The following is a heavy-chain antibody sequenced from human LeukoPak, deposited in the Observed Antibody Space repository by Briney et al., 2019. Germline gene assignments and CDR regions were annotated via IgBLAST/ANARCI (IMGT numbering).Heavy chain of an antibody. V-gene: IGHV3-30*02. CDR3: AKGFGAVAPTGIDY. CDR2: IRYDGSNK. CDR1: GFTFRSNG. Sequence: GGSLRLSCVASGFTFRSNGMTWVRQAPGKGLEWVAFIRYDGSNKYYADSVKGRFTISRDNSKNTLYLQMNSLRAEDTAVYYCAKGFGAVAPTGIDYWGQGTLVTVSS. J-gene: IGHJ4*02. D-gene: IGHD6-19*01.